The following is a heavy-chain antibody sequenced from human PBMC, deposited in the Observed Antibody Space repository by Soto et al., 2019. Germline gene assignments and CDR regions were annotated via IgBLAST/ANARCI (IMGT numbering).Heavy chain of an antibody. CDR3: ARDASGGQQIKAIPYYYYGMDV. D-gene: IGHD6-13*01. V-gene: IGHV1-3*01. CDR1: GYTFTSYA. J-gene: IGHJ6*02. Sequence: GASVKVSCKASGYTFTSYAMHWVRQAPGQRLEWMGWINAGNGNTKYSQKFQGRVTITRDTSASTAYMELSSLRSEDTAVYYCARDASGGQQIKAIPYYYYGMDVWGQGTTVTVSS. CDR2: INAGNGNT.